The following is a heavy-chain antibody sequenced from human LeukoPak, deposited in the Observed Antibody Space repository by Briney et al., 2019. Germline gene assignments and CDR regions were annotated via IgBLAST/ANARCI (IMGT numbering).Heavy chain of an antibody. D-gene: IGHD3-10*01. CDR1: GASISSGAHF. CDR2: INLGGTT. J-gene: IGHJ5*02. Sequence: EPLSPTCTASGASISSGAHFWGWIRQPPGKGLECIGSINLGGTTYYNTSLKSRVTMSVKTSRTQFTLRRTSVTATEPAVYSFPRQTTGSYQWTFAASGQGTLVTASS. V-gene: IGHV4-39*01. CDR3: PRQTTGSYQWTFAA.